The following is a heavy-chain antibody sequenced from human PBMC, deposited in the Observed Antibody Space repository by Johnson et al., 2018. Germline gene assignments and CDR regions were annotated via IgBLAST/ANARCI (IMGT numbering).Heavy chain of an antibody. J-gene: IGHJ3*02. Sequence: QVQLVESGGGVVQPGRSLRLSCTASGFTFSSYGMHWVRQAPGKGLEWVAVIWYDGSNRYYADSVKGRFTISRDNSKNTLYLEMNSLRAEDTAVYYCASEGYYYDRRGALDIWGQGTMVTVSS. CDR3: ASEGYYYDRRGALDI. CDR1: GFTFSSYG. V-gene: IGHV3-33*01. D-gene: IGHD3-22*01. CDR2: IWYDGSNR.